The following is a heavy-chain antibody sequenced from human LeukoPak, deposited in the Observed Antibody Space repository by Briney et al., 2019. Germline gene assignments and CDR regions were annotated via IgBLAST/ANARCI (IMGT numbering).Heavy chain of an antibody. V-gene: IGHV1-2*02. J-gene: IGHJ6*03. CDR3: ARFEIAVASGYYYYYMDV. Sequence: GASVKVSCKASGYTFTGYYMHWVRQAPGQGLEWMGWINPNSGGTNYAQKFQGRVTMTRDTSISTAYMELSRLRSDDTAVYYCARFEIAVASGYYYYYMDVWGKGTTVTVSS. CDR1: GYTFTGYY. CDR2: INPNSGGT. D-gene: IGHD6-19*01.